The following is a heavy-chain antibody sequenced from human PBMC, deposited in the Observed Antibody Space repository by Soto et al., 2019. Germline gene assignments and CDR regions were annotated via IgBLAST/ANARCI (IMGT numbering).Heavy chain of an antibody. CDR1: GFTFSSYS. CDR2: ISSSSSTI. V-gene: IGHV3-48*01. D-gene: IGHD6-6*01. Sequence: GGSLRLSCAASGFTFSSYSMNWVRQAPGKGLEWVSYISSSSSTIYYADSVKGRFTISRDNAKNSLYLQMNSLRAEDTAVYYCAREILEYSSSSSDYWGQGTLVTVSS. CDR3: AREILEYSSSSSDY. J-gene: IGHJ4*02.